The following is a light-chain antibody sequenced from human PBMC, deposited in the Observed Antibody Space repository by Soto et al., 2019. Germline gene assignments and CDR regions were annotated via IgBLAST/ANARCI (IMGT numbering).Light chain of an antibody. Sequence: QSALTQPPSASGSPGQSVTISCTGSSSDVGHSTFVSWYQQHPGKGPKLIIYEVSKRPSGVPDRFSGSKSGNTASLSVSGLQDEDEADYFCNAQADNGKHVFGTGTKVTVL. V-gene: IGLV2-8*01. J-gene: IGLJ1*01. CDR3: NAQADNGKHV. CDR1: SSDVGHSTF. CDR2: EVS.